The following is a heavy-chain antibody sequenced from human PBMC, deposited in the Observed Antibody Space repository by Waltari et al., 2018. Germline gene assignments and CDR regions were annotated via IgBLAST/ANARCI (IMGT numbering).Heavy chain of an antibody. CDR1: GFTFSSYR. Sequence: EVQLVESGGGLVKPGGSLRLSFAAPGFTFSSYRMNWVRQAPGKGLEWVSSITSSSTYTYYADSVKGRFTISRDNARNSLFVEMKSLRAEDTAVYYCARDLGSRGPRGMDVWGQGTTVIVS. D-gene: IGHD2-2*01. CDR3: ARDLGSRGPRGMDV. V-gene: IGHV3-21*01. J-gene: IGHJ6*02. CDR2: ITSSSTYT.